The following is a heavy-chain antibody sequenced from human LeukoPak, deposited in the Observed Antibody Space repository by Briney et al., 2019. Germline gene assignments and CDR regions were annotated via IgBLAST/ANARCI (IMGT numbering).Heavy chain of an antibody. CDR2: IYYSGST. V-gene: IGHV4-39*01. D-gene: IGHD2-15*01. CDR1: GGSISSSSYY. J-gene: IGHJ3*02. CDR3: ARVVGSAFDI. Sequence: SETLSLTCTVSGGSISSSSYYWGWIRQPPEKGLEWIGSIYYSGSTYYNPSLKSRVTISVDTSKNQFSLKLSSVTAADTAVYYCARVVGSAFDIWGQGTMVTVSS.